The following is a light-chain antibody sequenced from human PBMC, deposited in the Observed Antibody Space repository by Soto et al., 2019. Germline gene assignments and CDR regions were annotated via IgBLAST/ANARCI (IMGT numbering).Light chain of an antibody. CDR1: SSDVGGSNG. V-gene: IGLV2-18*02. J-gene: IGLJ1*01. Sequence: QAVVTQPRSASGSPGQSVAISCTGTSSDVGGSNGVSWYQQPPGTAPKLIIYDVSNRPSGVPDRFSGSKSGNTASLIISGLQAEGEGDYYCSSYTSSSTYVFGTGTKVTVL. CDR2: DVS. CDR3: SSYTSSSTYV.